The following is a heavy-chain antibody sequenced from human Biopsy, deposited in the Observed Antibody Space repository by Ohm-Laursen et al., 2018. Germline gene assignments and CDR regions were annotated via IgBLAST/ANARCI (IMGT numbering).Heavy chain of an antibody. Sequence: SDTLSLTCAVSRDSISNYYWTWIRQSPGKGLEWIGYIYYTGSTNYNPSVKSRVTISVDTSKNQFSLKLNSVTAADTAVDFCARDSRGGHLNTTLITGKNLDSWGQGILVTVSS. J-gene: IGHJ4*02. CDR3: ARDSRGGHLNTTLITGKNLDS. V-gene: IGHV4-59*01. CDR2: IYYTGST. CDR1: RDSISNYY. D-gene: IGHD3-16*01.